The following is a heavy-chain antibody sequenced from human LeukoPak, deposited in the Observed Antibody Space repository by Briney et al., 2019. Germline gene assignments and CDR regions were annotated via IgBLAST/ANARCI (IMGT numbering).Heavy chain of an antibody. J-gene: IGHJ4*02. CDR1: GYTFTSYG. V-gene: IGHV1-18*01. CDR3: ARDRYGTGSTLAGY. Sequence: GASVKVSCKASGYTFTSYGISWVRQAPGQGLEWMGWISAYNGNTNYAQKLQGRVTMTTDTSTSTAYMELRSLRSDDTAVYYCARDRYGTGSTLAGYWGQGTLVTVSS. CDR2: ISAYNGNT. D-gene: IGHD3-10*01.